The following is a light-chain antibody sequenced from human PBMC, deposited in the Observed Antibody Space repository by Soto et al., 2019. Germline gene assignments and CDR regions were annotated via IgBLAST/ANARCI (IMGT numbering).Light chain of an antibody. CDR3: QQRSNWPPIT. CDR2: DAS. V-gene: IGKV3-11*01. Sequence: PGERATLSCRASRSVSSYLAWYQQKPGQAPRLLIYDASNRATGIPARFSGSGSGTDFTLTISSLEPEDFAVYYCQQRSNWPPITFGQGTRLEIK. CDR1: RSVSSY. J-gene: IGKJ5*01.